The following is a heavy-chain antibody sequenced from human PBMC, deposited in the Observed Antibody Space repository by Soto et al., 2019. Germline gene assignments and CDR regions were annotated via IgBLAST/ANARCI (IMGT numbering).Heavy chain of an antibody. CDR3: ARDYELRFLEWMPLDY. D-gene: IGHD3-3*01. J-gene: IGHJ4*02. CDR1: GYTFTSYG. CDR2: ISAYNGNT. V-gene: IGHV1-18*01. Sequence: QVQLVQSGAEVKKPGASVKVSCKASGYTFTSYGISWVRLAPGQGLERMGWISAYNGNTNYAQKLQGRVTMTTDTSTSTAYMELRSLRSDDTAVYYCARDYELRFLEWMPLDYWGQGTLVTVSS.